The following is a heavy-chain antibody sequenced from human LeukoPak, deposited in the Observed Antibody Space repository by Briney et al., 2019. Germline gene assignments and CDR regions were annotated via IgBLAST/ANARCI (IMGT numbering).Heavy chain of an antibody. CDR3: ARARIQLWQDRYYFDY. V-gene: IGHV1-69*13. CDR1: GGTFSSYA. J-gene: IGHJ4*02. D-gene: IGHD5-18*01. Sequence: SVKVCCKASGGTFSSYAISWVRQAPGQGLEWMGGIIPIFGTANYAQKFQGRVTITADESTSTAYMELSSLRSEDTAVYYCARARIQLWQDRYYFDYWGQGTLVTVSS. CDR2: IIPIFGTA.